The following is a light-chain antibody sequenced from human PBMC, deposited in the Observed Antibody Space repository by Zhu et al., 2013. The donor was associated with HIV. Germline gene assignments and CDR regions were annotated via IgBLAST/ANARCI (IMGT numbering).Light chain of an antibody. Sequence: DIQMTQSPSTLSASVGDRVTITCRASQSISNWLAWYQQKPGKAPKLLIYDASSLESGVPSRFSGSGSGTEFTLTISSLQPEDFASYYCQQFYDYPYTFGQGTILEIK. CDR1: QSISNW. V-gene: IGKV1-5*01. CDR2: DAS. CDR3: QQFYDYPYT. J-gene: IGKJ2*01.